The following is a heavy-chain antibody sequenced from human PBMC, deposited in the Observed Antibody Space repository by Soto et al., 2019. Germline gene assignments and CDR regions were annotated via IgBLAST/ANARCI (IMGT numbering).Heavy chain of an antibody. CDR3: AREQYSMVRGVIPY. CDR1: GFTFSTYA. J-gene: IGHJ4*02. V-gene: IGHV3-23*01. D-gene: IGHD3-10*01. CDR2: FSGPGGGP. Sequence: LRLSCAASGFTFSTYAMSWVRQAPGKGLEWVSSFSGPGGGPYYADSVKGRFTISRDDSKNTLYLQMNSLRAEDTAVYYCAREQYSMVRGVIPYWGQGTLVTVSS.